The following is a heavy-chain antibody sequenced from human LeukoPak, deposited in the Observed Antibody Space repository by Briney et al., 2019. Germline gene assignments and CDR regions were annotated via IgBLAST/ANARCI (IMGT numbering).Heavy chain of an antibody. CDR1: GDSISSYY. J-gene: IGHJ5*02. CDR2: IYYSGST. Sequence: SETLSLTCTVSGDSISSYYWSWIRQPPGKGLEWIGYIYYSGSTNYNPSLKSRVTISVDTSKNQFSLKLSSVTAADTAVYYCARDLSWFDPWGQGTLVTVSS. D-gene: IGHD2/OR15-2a*01. CDR3: ARDLSWFDP. V-gene: IGHV4-59*01.